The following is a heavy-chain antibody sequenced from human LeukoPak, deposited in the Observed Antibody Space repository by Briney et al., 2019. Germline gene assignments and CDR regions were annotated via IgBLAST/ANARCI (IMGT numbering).Heavy chain of an antibody. Sequence: GASVKVSCKASGYTFNSYDIHWVRQAPGQRPEWMGGINGGSGRTKYLQKLQGRVTITRDTSANTAFMELSSLRSEDTAVYYCARESGRYQDFFENWGQGTLVTVS. CDR3: ARESGRYQDFFEN. V-gene: IGHV1-3*01. J-gene: IGHJ4*02. D-gene: IGHD1-26*01. CDR1: GYTFNSYD. CDR2: INGGSGRT.